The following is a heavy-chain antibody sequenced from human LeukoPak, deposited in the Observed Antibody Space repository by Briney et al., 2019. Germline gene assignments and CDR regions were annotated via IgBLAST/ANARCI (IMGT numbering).Heavy chain of an antibody. CDR1: GGSIRSQS. Sequence: SETLSLTCSVSGGSIRSQSWSWIRQPPGKGLEWMGYIQDRGSTNYNPSLMSRVTISVDRSTNQFSLKLTSVTAADTAVYFCAMSDYSEHFSRGGQLLVRNAFDIWGLGTVVTVSS. CDR2: IQDRGST. V-gene: IGHV4-59*11. CDR3: AMSDYSEHFSRGGQLLVRNAFDI. J-gene: IGHJ3*02. D-gene: IGHD1-14*01.